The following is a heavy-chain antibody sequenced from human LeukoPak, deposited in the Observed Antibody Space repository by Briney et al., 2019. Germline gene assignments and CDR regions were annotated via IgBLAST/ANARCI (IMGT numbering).Heavy chain of an antibody. D-gene: IGHD1-7*01. Sequence: GGSLRLSCEASGLTFNKYWMTWVRQAPGKGLEWVGVISSDGSEKFYADSVKGRFTLSRDNSKNTLYLQMSRLGGEDTGVYYCGTTRTGSTDFDHWDQGTLVTVSS. CDR2: ISSDGSEK. J-gene: IGHJ4*02. CDR1: GLTFNKYW. V-gene: IGHV3-30*03. CDR3: GTTRTGSTDFDH.